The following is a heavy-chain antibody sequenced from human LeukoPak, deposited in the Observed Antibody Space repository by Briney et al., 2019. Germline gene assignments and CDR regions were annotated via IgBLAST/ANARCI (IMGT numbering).Heavy chain of an antibody. CDR3: ATARDLEY. CDR1: GGSFSGYY. D-gene: IGHD6-6*01. V-gene: IGHV4-34*01. J-gene: IGHJ4*02. Sequence: SETLSLTCAVYGGSFSGYYWSWIRPPPGKGLEWIGEINHSGSTNYNPSLKSRVTISVDTSKNQFSLKLSSVTAADTAVYYCATARDLEYWGQGTLVTVSS. CDR2: INHSGST.